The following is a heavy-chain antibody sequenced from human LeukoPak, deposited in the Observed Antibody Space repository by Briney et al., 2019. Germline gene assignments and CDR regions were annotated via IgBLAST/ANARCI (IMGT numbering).Heavy chain of an antibody. V-gene: IGHV4-4*07. CDR1: GGSISDYY. CDR2: IYTSASGST. J-gene: IGHJ4*02. Sequence: PSETLSLTCTVSGGSISDYYWSWIRQPAGKGLEWIGHIYTSASGSTNYNPSLKSRVTMSVDTSKNQLSLRLSSVTAADTAVYYCARDLKWSYGTEYWGQGTLVTVSS. CDR3: ARDLKWSYGTEY. D-gene: IGHD1-26*01.